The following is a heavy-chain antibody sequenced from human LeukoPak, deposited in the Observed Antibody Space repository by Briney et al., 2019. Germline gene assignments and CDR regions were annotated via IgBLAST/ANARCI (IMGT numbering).Heavy chain of an antibody. CDR3: AKDRDSSGYIDY. Sequence: GRSLRLSCAASGFTFSSYGMHWVRQAPGKGLEWVAVISYDGSNKYYADSVKGRFTISRDNSKNTLHLQMNSLRAEDTAVYYCAKDRDSSGYIDYWGQGTLVTVSS. J-gene: IGHJ4*02. D-gene: IGHD3-22*01. V-gene: IGHV3-30*18. CDR2: ISYDGSNK. CDR1: GFTFSSYG.